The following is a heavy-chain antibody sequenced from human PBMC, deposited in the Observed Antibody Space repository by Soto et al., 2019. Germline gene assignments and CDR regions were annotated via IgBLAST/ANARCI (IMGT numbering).Heavy chain of an antibody. CDR3: VRGTSGWYGIDY. CDR1: GFTFSNYW. V-gene: IGHV3-74*01. J-gene: IGHJ4*02. Sequence: EVQLVESGGGLVQPGGSLRLSCAASGFTFSNYWMHWVRQPPGKGLLWVSRVSPDGSSTDYAGSVEGRFAVSRDNAKNTLYLQMNSLRDDETADYYCVRGTSGWYGIDYWGEGTLVTVSS. D-gene: IGHD6-13*01. CDR2: VSPDGSST.